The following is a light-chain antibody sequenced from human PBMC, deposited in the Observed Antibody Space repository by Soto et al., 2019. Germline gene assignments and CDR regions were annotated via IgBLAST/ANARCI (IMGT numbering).Light chain of an antibody. V-gene: IGKV3-11*01. CDR1: QSISEF. CDR3: QQRSNWPLGNT. CDR2: DAS. J-gene: IGKJ5*01. Sequence: EMVLTNSACTLSLSPGDRGTLSCRAIQSISEFLAWYQQKPGQAPRLLIYDASNRATGIPARFSGSGSGTDFTLTISCLEPEDVAVYYCQQRSNWPLGNTFRQGTRLEIK.